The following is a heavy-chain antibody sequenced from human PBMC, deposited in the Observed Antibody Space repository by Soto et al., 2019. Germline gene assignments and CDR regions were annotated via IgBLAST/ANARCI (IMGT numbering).Heavy chain of an antibody. CDR2: INVNSGVT. Sequence: RASVKVSCKASGYTFTDYYVHWVRQAPGQGLEWMGWINVNSGVTNLAQKFQGWVTLSRDTSVSTAYMELKRLKSADTAVFFCARGVSGWSPFDLWGQGTLVTVSS. CDR3: ARGVSGWSPFDL. V-gene: IGHV1-2*04. D-gene: IGHD6-19*01. J-gene: IGHJ4*02. CDR1: GYTFTDYY.